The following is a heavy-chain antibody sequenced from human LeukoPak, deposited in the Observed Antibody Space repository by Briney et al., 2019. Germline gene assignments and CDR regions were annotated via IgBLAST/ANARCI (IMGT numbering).Heavy chain of an antibody. V-gene: IGHV3-21*01. Sequence: GGSLRLSCAASGFTFSSYSMNWVRQAPGKGLEWVSFISSSRSYIYYADSVKGRFTISRDNAKNSLYLQMNSLKAEDTAVYYCARFIAAPYYFDYWGRGTLVTVSS. CDR1: GFTFSSYS. D-gene: IGHD6-13*01. CDR3: ARFIAAPYYFDY. CDR2: ISSSRSYI. J-gene: IGHJ4*02.